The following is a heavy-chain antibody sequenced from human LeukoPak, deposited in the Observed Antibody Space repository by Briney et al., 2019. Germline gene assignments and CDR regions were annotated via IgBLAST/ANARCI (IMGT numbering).Heavy chain of an antibody. CDR1: GFTVSSNY. J-gene: IGHJ5*02. CDR3: ARVGITMVRERWFDP. CDR2: IYSGGST. D-gene: IGHD3-10*01. V-gene: IGHV3-53*01. Sequence: GGSLRLSCAASGFTVSSNYMSWVRQAPGKGLEWVSVIYSGGSTYYADSVKGRFTISRDNSKNTLYLQMNSLRAEDTAVYYCARVGITMVRERWFDPWGQGTLVTVSS.